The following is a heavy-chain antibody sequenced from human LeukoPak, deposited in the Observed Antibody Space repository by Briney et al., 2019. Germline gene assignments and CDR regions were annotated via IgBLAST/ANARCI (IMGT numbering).Heavy chain of an antibody. D-gene: IGHD3-16*01. V-gene: IGHV4-34*01. CDR1: GGSFSGYY. Sequence: SETLSLTCAVYGGSFSGYYWSWIRQPPGKGLEWIGEINHSGSTNYNPSLKSRVTISVDPSKNQFSLKLSSVTAADTAVYYCARRLPRLRGPYYYGMDVWGKGPTVTVSS. CDR2: INHSGST. J-gene: IGHJ6*04. CDR3: ARRLPRLRGPYYYGMDV.